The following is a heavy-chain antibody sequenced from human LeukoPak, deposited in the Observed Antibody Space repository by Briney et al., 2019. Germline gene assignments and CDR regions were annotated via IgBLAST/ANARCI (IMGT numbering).Heavy chain of an antibody. CDR3: ARIARDYYDSSGPGPYYYYYMDV. Sequence: SGPTLVNPTQTLTLTCTFSGFSLSTSGMCVSWIRQPPGKALEWLARIDWDDDKYYSTSLKTRLTISKDTSKNQGVLTMTNMDPVDTATYYCARIARDYYDSSGPGPYYYYYMDVWGKGTTVTVSS. CDR2: IDWDDDK. D-gene: IGHD3-22*01. V-gene: IGHV2-70*11. J-gene: IGHJ6*03. CDR1: GFSLSTSGMC.